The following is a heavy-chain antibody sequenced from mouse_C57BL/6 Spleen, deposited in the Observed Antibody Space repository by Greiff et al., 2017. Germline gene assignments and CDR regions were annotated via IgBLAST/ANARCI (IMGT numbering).Heavy chain of an antibody. CDR2: ISDGGSYT. D-gene: IGHD4-1*01. J-gene: IGHJ2*01. V-gene: IGHV5-4*01. CDR3: AREIGTGTGFDY. CDR1: GFTFSSYA. Sequence: EVQVVESGGGLVKPGGSLKLSCAASGFTFSSYAMSWVRQTPEKRLEWVATISDGGSYTYYPDNVKGRFTISRDNAKNNLYLQMSHLKSEDTAMYYCAREIGTGTGFDYWGQGTTLTVSS.